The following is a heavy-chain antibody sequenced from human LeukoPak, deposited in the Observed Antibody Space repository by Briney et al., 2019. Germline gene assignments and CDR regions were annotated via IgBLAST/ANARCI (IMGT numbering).Heavy chain of an antibody. Sequence: LGGSLRLSCAASGFTFSSYAMQWVRQAPGKGIEWVAVISYDGSNKYYADSVKGRFTISRDNSKNTLYLQMNSLRAEDTAVYYCARDPCSSTSCLPLHMDVWGKGTTVTVSS. D-gene: IGHD2-2*01. CDR1: GFTFSSYA. V-gene: IGHV3-30*01. J-gene: IGHJ6*03. CDR3: ARDPCSSTSCLPLHMDV. CDR2: ISYDGSNK.